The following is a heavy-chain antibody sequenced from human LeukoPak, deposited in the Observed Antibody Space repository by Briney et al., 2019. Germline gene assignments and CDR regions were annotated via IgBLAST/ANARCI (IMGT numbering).Heavy chain of an antibody. Sequence: SETLSLTCTVSGGSIRSTNYYWSWIRQDPAKGLEWIGYIYHSGSTYYNPALKSRVTISLDTSKNQFSLKLRSVTAADTAVYYCTRANYYDSTGYLPVVYPSNYWGQGTLVTVSS. CDR2: IYHSGST. V-gene: IGHV4-31*03. CDR1: GGSIRSTNYY. J-gene: IGHJ4*02. CDR3: TRANYYDSTGYLPVVYPSNY. D-gene: IGHD3-22*01.